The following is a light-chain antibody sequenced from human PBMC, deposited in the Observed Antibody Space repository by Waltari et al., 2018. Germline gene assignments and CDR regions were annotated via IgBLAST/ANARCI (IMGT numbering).Light chain of an antibody. J-gene: IGLJ2*01. CDR3: GTWDSSLTAVV. Sequence: QSVLTQPPSVSAAPGQRFTISCSGRRSDLEYMYVAWYPQHPGTATKLLIYDNDKRPSGSPARFSGSKSGTSATLGITGLQTGDEADYYCGTWDSSLTAVVFGGGTKLTVL. V-gene: IGLV1-51*01. CDR2: DND. CDR1: RSDLEYMY.